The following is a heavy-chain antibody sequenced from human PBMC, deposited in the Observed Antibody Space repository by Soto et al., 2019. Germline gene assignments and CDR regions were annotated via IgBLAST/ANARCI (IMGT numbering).Heavy chain of an antibody. J-gene: IGHJ4*02. CDR1: GFSFSDYA. CDR3: AKRSPYSSGWYSPIFDY. Sequence: LRLSCAASGFSFSDYAMSWVRQAPGKGLERVSVISESGGSTHYADSVRGRFTVSRDNSKNSLSLRMNSLRDEDTAVYFCAKRSPYSSGWYSPIFDYWGQGALVTVSS. D-gene: IGHD6-13*01. CDR2: ISESGGST. V-gene: IGHV3-23*01.